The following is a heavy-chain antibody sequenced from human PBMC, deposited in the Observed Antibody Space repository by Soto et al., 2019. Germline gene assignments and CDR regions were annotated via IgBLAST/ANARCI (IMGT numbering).Heavy chain of an antibody. CDR3: ASPFFPLVEAHKGRFQH. CDR1: GGSMSSSSYY. J-gene: IGHJ1*01. V-gene: IGHV4-39*01. Sequence: SETLSLTCTVSGGSMSSSSYYWGWIRQPPGKGLEWIGSIYYSGSTYYNPSLKSRATISVDTSNNQFSLKLSSVTAADTAVYYCASPFFPLVEAHKGRFQHWGQGTLVTVSS. D-gene: IGHD2-2*01. CDR2: IYYSGST.